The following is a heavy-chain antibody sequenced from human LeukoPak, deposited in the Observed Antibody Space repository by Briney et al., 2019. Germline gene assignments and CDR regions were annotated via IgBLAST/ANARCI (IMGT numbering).Heavy chain of an antibody. J-gene: IGHJ4*02. V-gene: IGHV1-69*04. CDR3: ARESNPIYCTNGVCPIDS. CDR2: IVPILGIP. D-gene: IGHD2-8*01. Sequence: SVKVSCKASGGTFSSFAVSWVRQAPGQGLEWMGRIVPILGIPNYAHKFQGSVTLTADESTNTAYMELSSLRSEDTAVYYCARESNPIYCTNGVCPIDSWGQGTLVIVSS. CDR1: GGTFSSFA.